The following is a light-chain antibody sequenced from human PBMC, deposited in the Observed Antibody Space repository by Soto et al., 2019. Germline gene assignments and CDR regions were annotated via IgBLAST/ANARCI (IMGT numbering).Light chain of an antibody. V-gene: IGKV3-20*01. CDR2: GAS. CDR3: QQYGSSLGVT. Sequence: VLTQSPGTLSLSPGERATLSCRASQGVNSSYLAWYQQKPGQAPRLLIYGASSRATGIPDRFSGSGSGTDFTLTISRLEPEDFAVYYCQQYGSSLGVTFGGGTKVDIK. CDR1: QGVNSSY. J-gene: IGKJ4*01.